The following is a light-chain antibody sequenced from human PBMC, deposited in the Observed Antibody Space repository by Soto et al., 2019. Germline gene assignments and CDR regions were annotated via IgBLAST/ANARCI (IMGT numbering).Light chain of an antibody. Sequence: DIQLAQSPSSLSASVGDRVTIPCQASQDISKYLNWYQQKPGKAPKLLIYDASNLETGIPSRFSGSGSGTEFTLTISSLQPDDFATYYCQQYNSYSQTFGQGTKVDIK. J-gene: IGKJ1*01. CDR1: QDISKY. V-gene: IGKV1-33*01. CDR3: QQYNSYSQT. CDR2: DAS.